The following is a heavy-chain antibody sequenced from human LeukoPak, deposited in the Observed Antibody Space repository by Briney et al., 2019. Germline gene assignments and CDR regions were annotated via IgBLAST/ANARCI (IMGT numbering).Heavy chain of an antibody. Sequence: GGSLRLSCAASGFTFSSYWMSWVRQAPGKGLEWVSSISSSSSYIYYADSVKGRFTISRDNAKNSLYLQMNSLRAEDTAVYYCARDRALGATLDYWGQGTLVTVSS. CDR3: ARDRALGATLDY. V-gene: IGHV3-21*01. D-gene: IGHD1-26*01. J-gene: IGHJ4*02. CDR2: ISSSSSYI. CDR1: GFTFSSYW.